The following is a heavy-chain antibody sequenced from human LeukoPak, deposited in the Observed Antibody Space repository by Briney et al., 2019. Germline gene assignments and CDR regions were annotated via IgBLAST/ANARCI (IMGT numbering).Heavy chain of an antibody. CDR2: ISYDGSNK. J-gene: IGHJ6*02. Sequence: GRSLRLSCAASGFTFSSYGMHWVRQAPGKGLEWVAVISYDGSNKYYADSVKGRFTTSRDNSKNTLYLQMNSLRAEDTAVYYCAKDQGSPYQLLWDYYYGMDVWGQGTTVTVTS. D-gene: IGHD2-2*01. CDR1: GFTFSSYG. V-gene: IGHV3-30*18. CDR3: AKDQGSPYQLLWDYYYGMDV.